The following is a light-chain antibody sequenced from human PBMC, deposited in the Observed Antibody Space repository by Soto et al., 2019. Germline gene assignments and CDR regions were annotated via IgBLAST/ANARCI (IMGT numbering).Light chain of an antibody. V-gene: IGKV1-39*01. Sequence: DIQVTQSPSSLSASVRDRVTITCRASQTISTHLNWYQQKPGKAPKLLIYAASTLQSGVPSRFSGSGSGTDFTLTINSLQPEDFATYYCQQSLTIPYTFGQGTKLEIK. CDR3: QQSLTIPYT. J-gene: IGKJ2*01. CDR1: QTISTH. CDR2: AAS.